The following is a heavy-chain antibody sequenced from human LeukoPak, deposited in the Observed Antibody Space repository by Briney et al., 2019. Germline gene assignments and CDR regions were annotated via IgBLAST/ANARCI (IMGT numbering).Heavy chain of an antibody. CDR1: GFTFSSYS. J-gene: IGHJ4*02. D-gene: IGHD3-22*01. CDR2: ISSSSSYI. V-gene: IGHV3-21*01. CDR3: ARAYDSSGYDYFDY. Sequence: GGSLRLSCAASGFTFSSYSMNWVRQAPGKGLEWVSSISSSSSYIYYADSVTGRFTISRDNAKNSLYLQMNSLRAEDTAVYYCARAYDSSGYDYFDYWGQGTLVTVSS.